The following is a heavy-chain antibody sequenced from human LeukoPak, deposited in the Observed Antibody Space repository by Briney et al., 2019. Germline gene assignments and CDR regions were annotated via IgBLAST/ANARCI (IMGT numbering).Heavy chain of an antibody. Sequence: ASVKVSCKPSGYNFISYYMHWVRQAPGQGLEWMGIINPSGGSTSYAQKFQDRVTMTRDTSTSTVYMGLSSLKSEDKAVYYCAREDVVLVDAVRYYYYGMDVWGQGTTVTVSS. CDR3: AREDVVLVDAVRYYYYGMDV. J-gene: IGHJ6*02. CDR1: GYNFISYY. V-gene: IGHV1-46*01. CDR2: INPSGGST. D-gene: IGHD2-8*01.